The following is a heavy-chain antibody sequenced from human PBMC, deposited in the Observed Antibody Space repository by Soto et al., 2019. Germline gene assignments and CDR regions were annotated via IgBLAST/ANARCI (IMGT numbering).Heavy chain of an antibody. Sequence: GGSLRLSCAASGFTVSSNYMSWVRQVPGKGLEWVSVIYSGGSTYYADSVKGRFTISRDNSKNTLYLQMNSLRAEDTAVYYCARVGDYVWGSYRYYFDYWGQGTLVTVSS. CDR1: GFTVSSNY. V-gene: IGHV3-66*01. D-gene: IGHD3-16*02. CDR3: ARVGDYVWGSYRYYFDY. J-gene: IGHJ4*02. CDR2: IYSGGST.